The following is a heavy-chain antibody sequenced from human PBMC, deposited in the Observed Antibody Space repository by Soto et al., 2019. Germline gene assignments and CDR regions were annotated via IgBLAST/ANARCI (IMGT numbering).Heavy chain of an antibody. J-gene: IGHJ4*02. CDR2: IYSGGST. Sequence: EVRLEESGGGLVQPGGSLRLSCAASGITVSSNYMSWVRQTPGKGLEWVSVIYSGGSTYYADSVKDRFTISRDNSKNTVYLQMDSLGADDTAVYYCTIGSRVQSHVDTNMIWRGWVDYWGQGSLVTVSS. V-gene: IGHV3-66*01. CDR3: TIGSRVQSHVDTNMIWRGWVDY. D-gene: IGHD5-18*01. CDR1: GITVSSNY.